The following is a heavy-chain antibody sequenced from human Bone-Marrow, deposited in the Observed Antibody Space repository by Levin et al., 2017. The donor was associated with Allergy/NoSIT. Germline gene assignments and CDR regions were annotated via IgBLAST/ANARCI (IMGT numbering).Heavy chain of an antibody. V-gene: IGHV3-48*03. D-gene: IGHD3-3*02. CDR2: ISSSGATI. J-gene: IGHJ4*02. CDR3: ALAGLSYFDY. Sequence: GGSLRLSCAASGFSSDSFEMNWVRQAPGKGLEWVSYISSSGATIYYADSVKGRFTISTDNAKNSVYLQMNSLRAEDTAVYYCALAGLSYFDYWGQGTLVTVSS. CDR1: GFSSDSFE.